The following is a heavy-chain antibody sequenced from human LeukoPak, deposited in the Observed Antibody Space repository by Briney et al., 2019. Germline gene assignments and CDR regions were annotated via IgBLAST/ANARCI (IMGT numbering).Heavy chain of an antibody. Sequence: ASVKLSCKASGGTFSSYAISWVRQAPGQGLEWMGGIIPIFGTANYAQKFQGRVTITADKSTSTAYMELSSLRSEDTAVYYCANGRIQLWLRVYYYMDVWGKGTTVIVSS. J-gene: IGHJ6*03. V-gene: IGHV1-69*06. CDR1: GGTFSSYA. CDR2: IIPIFGTA. CDR3: ANGRIQLWLRVYYYMDV. D-gene: IGHD5-18*01.